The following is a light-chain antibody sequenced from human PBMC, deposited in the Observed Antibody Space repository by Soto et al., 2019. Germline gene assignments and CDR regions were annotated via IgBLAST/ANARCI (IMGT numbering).Light chain of an antibody. CDR1: QSISNS. Sequence: DIQMTQSPSSLSAFVGDRITITCRASQSISNSLNWYQQQPGKAPHLLIYAASSLQSGVPSRFSGSGSWTDFTLTVSGLQPGDFATYYCQQTFSTPPTFGQGTKVEIK. J-gene: IGKJ1*01. CDR2: AAS. CDR3: QQTFSTPPT. V-gene: IGKV1-39*01.